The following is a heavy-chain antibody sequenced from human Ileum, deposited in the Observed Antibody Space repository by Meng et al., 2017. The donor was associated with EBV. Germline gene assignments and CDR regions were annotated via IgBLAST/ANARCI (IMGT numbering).Heavy chain of an antibody. D-gene: IGHD3-22*01. CDR1: GGSISRMDW. V-gene: IGHV4-4*02. CDR3: ASSDYYRSDY. CDR2: TSHSGST. J-gene: IGHJ4*02. Sequence: QGQLQESGPGLVTPSEPLSLTCAVSGGSISRMDWWSWVRQPPGKGLEWIGETSHSGSTNYSPSLKSRVTTSLDKSKNQLSLKLNSVTAADTAVYYCASSDYYRSDYWGQGTLVTVSS.